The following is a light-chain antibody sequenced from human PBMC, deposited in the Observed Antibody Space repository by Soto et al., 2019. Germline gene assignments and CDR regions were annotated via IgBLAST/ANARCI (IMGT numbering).Light chain of an antibody. CDR3: SSYTTSSTHVV. V-gene: IGLV2-14*01. J-gene: IGLJ2*01. CDR2: DVS. CDR1: SSDVGSYNY. Sequence: QSALTQPASVSGSPGQSITISCTGTSSDVGSYNYVSWYQQYPGKAPKLMIYDVSNRPSGVSYRFSGSKSGNTASLTISGLQDEDEAAYYCSSYTTSSTHVVFGGGTKLTVL.